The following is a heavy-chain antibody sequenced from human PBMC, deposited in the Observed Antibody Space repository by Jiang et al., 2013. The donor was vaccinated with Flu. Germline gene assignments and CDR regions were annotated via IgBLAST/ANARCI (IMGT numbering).Heavy chain of an antibody. CDR2: ISGSGGN. D-gene: IGHD3-22*01. CDR1: GASISSYY. CDR3: ARGFWDYSSGYYGIDD. J-gene: IGHJ4*02. Sequence: GSGLVKPSETLSLTCSVSGASISSYYWSWIRQPPEKGLEWIGYISGSGGNNYNPSLKSRIFMSLDTPKNQFSLELISVTAADTAVYFCARGFWDYSSGYYGIDDWGQGTLVTVSS. V-gene: IGHV4-59*01.